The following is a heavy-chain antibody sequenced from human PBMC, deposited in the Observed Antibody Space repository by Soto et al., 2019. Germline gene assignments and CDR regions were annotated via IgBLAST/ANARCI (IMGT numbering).Heavy chain of an antibody. D-gene: IGHD1-26*01. J-gene: IGHJ6*02. CDR1: GYTFTGYY. CDR2: INPNSGGT. Sequence: ASVKVSCKASGYTFTGYYMHWVRQAPGQGLEWMGWINPNSGGTNYAQKFQGRVTMTRDTSISTAYMELGRLRSDDTAVYYCARVYRDFDYYGMDVWGQGTTVTVSS. V-gene: IGHV1-2*02. CDR3: ARVYRDFDYYGMDV.